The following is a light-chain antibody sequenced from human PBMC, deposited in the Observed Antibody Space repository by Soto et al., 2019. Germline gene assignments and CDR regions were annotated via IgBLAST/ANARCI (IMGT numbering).Light chain of an antibody. J-gene: IGKJ4*01. V-gene: IGKV3-20*01. CDR2: DAS. CDR1: QTVRNNY. Sequence: EFVLTQSPGTLSLSPGERATLSCRASQTVRNNYLAWYQQKPGQAPRLLIYDASSRATGILDRFSGGGSGTDFTLTISRLEPEDFAVYYCQQFSSYPLTFGGGTKVYIK. CDR3: QQFSSYPLT.